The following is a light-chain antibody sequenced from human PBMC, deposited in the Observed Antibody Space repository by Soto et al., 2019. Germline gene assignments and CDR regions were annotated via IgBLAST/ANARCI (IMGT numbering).Light chain of an antibody. J-gene: IGKJ1*01. V-gene: IGKV1-5*01. CDR1: QTISSW. CDR2: HAS. CDR3: QQYNSYS. Sequence: DIQMTQPPSTLSGSVGDRVTITCRASQTISSWLAWYQQKPGTAPKLLIYHASTLESGVPSRSSGSGSGTEFTLTISSLQPDDFATYYCQQYNSYSFGQGTKVDIK.